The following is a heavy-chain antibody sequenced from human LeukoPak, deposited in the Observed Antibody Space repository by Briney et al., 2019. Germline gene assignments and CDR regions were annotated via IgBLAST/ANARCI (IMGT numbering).Heavy chain of an antibody. V-gene: IGHV1-18*01. CDR3: ARDPSNTSGYNAWFDY. CDR1: AYTFTRHG. D-gene: IGHD3-22*01. J-gene: IGHJ4*02. CDR2: ISGYNGDT. Sequence: ASVKVSCKASAYTFTRHGISWVRQAPGQELEWMGWISGYNGDTHYAQKFQGRLTMTTDTSTSTAYMELRSLRSDDTAVYYCARDPSNTSGYNAWFDYWGQGTLVTVSS.